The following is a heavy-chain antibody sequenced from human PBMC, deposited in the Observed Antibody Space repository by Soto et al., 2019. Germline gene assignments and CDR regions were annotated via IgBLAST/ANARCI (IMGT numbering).Heavy chain of an antibody. V-gene: IGHV4-39*01. D-gene: IGHD3-9*01. Sequence: PSETLSLTCTVSGGSISSNTYSWGWIRQPPGKGLEWIGNIYYTGSTYYNPSLRSRVTISVDTSKNQFSLKLSSVTAADTAVYYCARGDVLRYFDWLLDSHYFDYWGQGTLVTVSS. CDR2: IYYTGST. J-gene: IGHJ4*02. CDR1: GGSISSNTYS. CDR3: ARGDVLRYFDWLLDSHYFDY.